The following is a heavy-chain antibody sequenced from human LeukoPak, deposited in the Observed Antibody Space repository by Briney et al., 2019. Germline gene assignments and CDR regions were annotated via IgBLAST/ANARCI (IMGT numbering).Heavy chain of an antibody. CDR2: ISGSGGST. CDR3: AKGPYSSSSLWFDP. V-gene: IGHV3-23*01. CDR1: GFTFSSYA. J-gene: IGHJ5*02. Sequence: GGSLRLPCAASGFTFSSYAMSWVRQAPGKGLEWVSAISGSGGSTYYADSVKGRFTISRDNSKNTLYLQMNSLRAEDTAVYYCAKGPYSSSSLWFDPWGQGTLVTVSS. D-gene: IGHD6-6*01.